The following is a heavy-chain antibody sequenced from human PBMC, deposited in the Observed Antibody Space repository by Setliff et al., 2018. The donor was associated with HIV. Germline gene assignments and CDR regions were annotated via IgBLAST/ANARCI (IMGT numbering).Heavy chain of an antibody. J-gene: IGHJ6*03. D-gene: IGHD1-1*01. CDR3: VRGPQLTTTPYFYYSYMDV. V-gene: IGHV4-59*02. CDR2: IYNSGST. CDR1: GGSVTSYY. Sequence: SETLSLTCTVSGGSVTSYYWSWIRQPPGKGLEWIGYIYNSGSTNYNPSRKSRVTMSVDPSKNQFSLKLSSVTASDTAIYYCVRGPQLTTTPYFYYSYMDVWGEGTTVTVSS.